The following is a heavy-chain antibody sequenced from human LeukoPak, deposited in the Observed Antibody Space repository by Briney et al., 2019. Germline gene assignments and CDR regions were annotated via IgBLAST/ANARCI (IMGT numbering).Heavy chain of an antibody. D-gene: IGHD6-19*01. Sequence: GGSLRLSCAASEFTVGLYWMTWVRQAPGKGLEWVANMNQDGSEKYYVDSVKGRFTISRDNARNSLYLQINNLRAGDTAVYYCAREKAGYYYYGMDVWGQGTTVTVSS. CDR3: AREKAGYYYYGMDV. CDR2: MNQDGSEK. CDR1: EFTVGLYW. J-gene: IGHJ6*02. V-gene: IGHV3-7*01.